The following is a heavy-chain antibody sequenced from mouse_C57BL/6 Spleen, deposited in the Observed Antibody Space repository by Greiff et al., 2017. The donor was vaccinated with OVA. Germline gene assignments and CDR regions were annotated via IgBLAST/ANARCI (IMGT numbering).Heavy chain of an antibody. V-gene: IGHV5-4*01. CDR3: AREGDYSNSWFAY. Sequence: DVMLVESGGGLVKPGGSLKLSCAASGFTFSSYAMSWVRQTPEKRLEWVATISDGGSYTYYPDNVKGRFTISRDNAKNNLYLQMSHLKSEDTAMYYCAREGDYSNSWFAYWGQGTLVTVSA. CDR2: ISDGGSYT. CDR1: GFTFSSYA. J-gene: IGHJ3*01. D-gene: IGHD2-5*01.